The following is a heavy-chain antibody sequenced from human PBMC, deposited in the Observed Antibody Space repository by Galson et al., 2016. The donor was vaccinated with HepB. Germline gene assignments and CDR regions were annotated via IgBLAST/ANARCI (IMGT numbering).Heavy chain of an antibody. CDR1: GGSIRGSDYY. V-gene: IGHV4-39*02. CDR2: FYYPGTT. Sequence: SETLSLTCNVSGGSIRGSDYYWGWIRQAPGRGLEWIGSFYYPGTTNYNPSLESRVAIYVPTSKNHLSLSLTFVTASDTAVYYCATGIVVAGKMYYHYMDVWGKGTSVTVSS. J-gene: IGHJ6*03. D-gene: IGHD6-19*01. CDR3: ATGIVVAGKMYYHYMDV.